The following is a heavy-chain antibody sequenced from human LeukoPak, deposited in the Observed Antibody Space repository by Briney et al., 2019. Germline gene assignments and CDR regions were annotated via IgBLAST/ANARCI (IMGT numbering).Heavy chain of an antibody. V-gene: IGHV3-74*01. CDR1: GFTFSSSW. J-gene: IGHJ4*02. CDR2: INSDGSTT. D-gene: IGHD6-19*01. CDR3: ATLRWGSSLYAGDY. Sequence: VGSLRLSCAASGFTFSSSWMHWVRQAPGKGLVWVSRINSDGSTTAYADSVKGRFTISRDNAKNSLYLQMDRLRAEDTAVYYCATLRWGSSLYAGDYWGQGNLVAVSS.